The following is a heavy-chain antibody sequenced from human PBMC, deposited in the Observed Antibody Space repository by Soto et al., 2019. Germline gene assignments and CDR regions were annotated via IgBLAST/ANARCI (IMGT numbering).Heavy chain of an antibody. J-gene: IGHJ4*02. CDR3: ARGSHGDYGY. V-gene: IGHV4-34*01. D-gene: IGHD4-17*01. CDR1: GGSFSGYY. Sequence: ASETLSLTCAVYGGSFSGYYWSWIRQPPGKGLEWIGEINHSGSTNYNPSLKSRVTISVDTSKNQFSLKLSSVTAADTAVCYCARGSHGDYGYWGQGTLVTVSS. CDR2: INHSGST.